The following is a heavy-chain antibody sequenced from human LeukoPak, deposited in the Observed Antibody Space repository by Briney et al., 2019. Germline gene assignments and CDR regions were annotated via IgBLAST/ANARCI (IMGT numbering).Heavy chain of an antibody. CDR1: GYTFTSFG. J-gene: IGHJ6*02. CDR2: NSSHNGNT. Sequence: WASEKLSCKVSGYTFTSFGIRWVRHAPAQGREGRRGNSSHNGNTNYTQKLQGRVTMTTDTSTSTAYMELRSLRSDDTAVYYCARVDHMGALYGMDVWGQGTTVTVSS. V-gene: IGHV1-18*01. CDR3: ARVDHMGALYGMDV. D-gene: IGHD1-26*01.